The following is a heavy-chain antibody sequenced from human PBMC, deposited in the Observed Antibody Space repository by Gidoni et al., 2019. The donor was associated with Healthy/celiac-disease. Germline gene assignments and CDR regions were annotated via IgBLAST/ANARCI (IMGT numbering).Heavy chain of an antibody. J-gene: IGHJ6*02. V-gene: IGHV3-7*03. Sequence: EVQLVESGGGWVQPGGSLRLSCAASGSTFSSYWMSWVRPAPGKGLEWVANIKQDGSEKYYVDSVKGRFTISRDNAKNSLYLQMNSLRAEDTAVYYCARDLEVFCSSTSCYPFGAYYYYGMDVWGQGTTVTVSS. CDR3: ARDLEVFCSSTSCYPFGAYYYYGMDV. D-gene: IGHD2-2*01. CDR2: IKQDGSEK. CDR1: GSTFSSYW.